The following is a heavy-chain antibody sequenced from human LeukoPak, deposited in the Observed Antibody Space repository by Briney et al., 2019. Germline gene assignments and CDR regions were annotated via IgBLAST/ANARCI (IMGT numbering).Heavy chain of an antibody. CDR3: AREAVAGGGDY. CDR2: INHSGST. J-gene: IGHJ4*02. CDR1: GRSLSGYY. Sequence: PSETLSLTCAVYGRSLSGYYWSWIRQPPGKGLEWIGEINHSGSTNYNPSLKSRVTISVDTSKNQFSLKLSSVTAADTAVYYCAREAVAGGGDYWGQGTLVTVSS. V-gene: IGHV4-34*01. D-gene: IGHD6-19*01.